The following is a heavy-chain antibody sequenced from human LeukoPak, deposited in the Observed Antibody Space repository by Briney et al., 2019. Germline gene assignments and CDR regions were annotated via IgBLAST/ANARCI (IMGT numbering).Heavy chain of an antibody. CDR1: GGSFSGYY. Sequence: PSETLSLTCAVYGGSFSGYYWSWLRQPPGKGLEWIGEINHSGSTNYNPSLKSRVTISVGTSKNQFSLKLSSVTAADTAVYYCASLGEYQLLSDDALDIWGQGTMVTVSS. D-gene: IGHD2-2*01. V-gene: IGHV4-34*01. CDR2: INHSGST. CDR3: ASLGEYQLLSDDALDI. J-gene: IGHJ3*02.